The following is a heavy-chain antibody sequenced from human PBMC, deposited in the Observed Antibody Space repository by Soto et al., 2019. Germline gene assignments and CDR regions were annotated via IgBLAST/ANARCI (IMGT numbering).Heavy chain of an antibody. Sequence: QVQLQESGPGLVKPSQTLSLTCTVSGGSISSGGYYWSWIRQHPGKGLEWIGYIYYSGSTYYNPSLMSRVTISVDTSKNQFSLKLSSVTAADTAVYYCARRRGVKRGGAGPSYNWFDPWGQGTLVTVSS. CDR1: GGSISSGGYY. D-gene: IGHD3-10*01. V-gene: IGHV4-31*03. CDR2: IYYSGST. J-gene: IGHJ5*02. CDR3: ARRRGVKRGGAGPSYNWFDP.